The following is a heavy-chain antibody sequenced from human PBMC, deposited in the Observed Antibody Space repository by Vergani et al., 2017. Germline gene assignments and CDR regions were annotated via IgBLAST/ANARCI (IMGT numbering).Heavy chain of an antibody. Sequence: QVQLVESGGGVVQPGRSLRLSCAASGFTFSSYAMHWVRQAPGKGLEWVAVISYEGSNKYYADSVKGRFTISRDNSKNTLYLQMNSLGAEDTAVYYCARDRHRLGGGNAFDYGGQGTLVTVSS. CDR2: ISYEGSNK. V-gene: IGHV3-30-3*01. CDR1: GFTFSSYA. CDR3: ARDRHRLGGGNAFDY. D-gene: IGHD4-23*01. J-gene: IGHJ4*02.